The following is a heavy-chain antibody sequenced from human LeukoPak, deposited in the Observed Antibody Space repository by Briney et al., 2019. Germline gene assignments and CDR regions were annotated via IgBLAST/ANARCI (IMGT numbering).Heavy chain of an antibody. CDR3: ARGGISIFGVVIYMDV. D-gene: IGHD3-3*01. CDR1: RFTFSSYW. V-gene: IGHV3-7*03. J-gene: IGHJ6*03. Sequence: GGSLRLSCAASRFTFSSYWMSWVRHVPGMGLQWVANIKQDGSEKYYVDSLTGRFTISRDNAKNSLSLQMNSLRVEDTALYYCARGGISIFGVVIYMDVWGKGTTVTVSS. CDR2: IKQDGSEK.